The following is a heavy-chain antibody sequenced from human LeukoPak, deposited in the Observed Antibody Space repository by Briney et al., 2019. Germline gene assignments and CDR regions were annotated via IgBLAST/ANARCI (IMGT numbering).Heavy chain of an antibody. V-gene: IGHV4-30-2*01. D-gene: IGHD5-18*01. Sequence: SETLSLTCTVSGYSISSGGYSWSWIRQPPGKGLEWIGYIYHSGSTYYNPSLKSRVTISVDRSKNQFPLKLSSVTAADTAVYYCAARGYSYGYGSPFDYWGQGTLVTVSS. J-gene: IGHJ4*02. CDR2: IYHSGST. CDR3: AARGYSYGYGSPFDY. CDR1: GYSISSGGYS.